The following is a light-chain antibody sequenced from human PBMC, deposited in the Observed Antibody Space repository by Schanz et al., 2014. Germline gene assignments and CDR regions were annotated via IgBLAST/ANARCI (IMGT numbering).Light chain of an antibody. J-gene: IGKJ1*01. CDR3: QQYNGGT. CDR2: GAS. CDR1: QSVSSN. Sequence: EIVMTQSPDTLSVSPGERATLSCRASQSVSSNLAWYQQKPGQAPRLLIDGASTRATGIPARFSGSGSGTEFTLTISSLQSEDFAVYYCQQYNGGTFGQGTKVEIK. V-gene: IGKV3-15*01.